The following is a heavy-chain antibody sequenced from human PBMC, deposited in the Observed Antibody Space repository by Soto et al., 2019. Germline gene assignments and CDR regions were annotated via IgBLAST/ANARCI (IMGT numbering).Heavy chain of an antibody. Sequence: ASVKVSCKASGYTFTSYGISWVRQAPGQGLEWMGWISAYNGNTNYAQKLQGRVTMTTDTSTSTAYMELRSLRSDDTAVYYCARATAYTYGHGWFDPWGQGTLVTVSS. J-gene: IGHJ5*02. CDR1: GYTFTSYG. CDR3: ARATAYTYGHGWFDP. CDR2: ISAYNGNT. D-gene: IGHD5-18*01. V-gene: IGHV1-18*01.